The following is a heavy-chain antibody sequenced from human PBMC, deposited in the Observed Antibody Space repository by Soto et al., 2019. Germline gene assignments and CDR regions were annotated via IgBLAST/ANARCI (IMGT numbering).Heavy chain of an antibody. CDR2: IYPGDSDT. J-gene: IGHJ6*02. D-gene: IGHD6-13*01. CDR3: ARLSPQYSSSWYYYYYGMDV. Sequence: GESLKISCKGSGYSFTSYWIGWVRQMPGKGLEWMGIIYPGDSDTRYSPSFQGQVTISADKSISTAYLQWSSLKAPDTAMYYCARLSPQYSSSWYYYYYGMDVWGQGTTVTVSS. CDR1: GYSFTSYW. V-gene: IGHV5-51*01.